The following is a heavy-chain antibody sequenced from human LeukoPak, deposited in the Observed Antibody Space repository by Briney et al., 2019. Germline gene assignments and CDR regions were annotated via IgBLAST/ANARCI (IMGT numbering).Heavy chain of an antibody. V-gene: IGHV3-48*02. CDR2: ISSSSSTI. D-gene: IGHD3-3*01. J-gene: IGHJ6*02. CDR3: ASLGVVIMDYYYGMDV. Sequence: PGGSLRLSCAASGFTFSSYSMNWVRQAPGKGLEWVSYISSSSSTIYYADSVKGRFTISRDNAKNSLYLQMNSLRDEDTAVYYCASLGVVIMDYYYGMDVWGQGTTVTVSS. CDR1: GFTFSSYS.